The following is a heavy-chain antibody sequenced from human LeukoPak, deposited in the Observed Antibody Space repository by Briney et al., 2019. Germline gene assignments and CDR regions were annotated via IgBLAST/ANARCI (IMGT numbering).Heavy chain of an antibody. Sequence: GESLQISCKGSGYSFTSYWISWVRQMPGKGLEWMGRIDPSDSYTNYSPSFQGHVTISADKSISTAYLQWSSLKASDTAMYYCASKYYYDSSGYDDDAFDIWGQGTMVTVSS. CDR2: IDPSDSYT. CDR3: ASKYYYDSSGYDDDAFDI. D-gene: IGHD3-22*01. CDR1: GYSFTSYW. V-gene: IGHV5-10-1*01. J-gene: IGHJ3*02.